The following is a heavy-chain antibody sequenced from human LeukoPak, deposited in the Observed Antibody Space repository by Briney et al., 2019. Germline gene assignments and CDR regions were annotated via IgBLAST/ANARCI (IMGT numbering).Heavy chain of an antibody. Sequence: GGSLRLSCAASGFTFSTSWMHWVRQAPGKGLVWVSRINSDGNTTSYADSVKGRFTVSRDNAKNTLYLQMNSLRAEDTAVYYCARDFVEFDYWGQGTLVTVSS. V-gene: IGHV3-74*01. D-gene: IGHD6-6*01. CDR1: GFTFSTSW. J-gene: IGHJ4*02. CDR2: INSDGNTT. CDR3: ARDFVEFDY.